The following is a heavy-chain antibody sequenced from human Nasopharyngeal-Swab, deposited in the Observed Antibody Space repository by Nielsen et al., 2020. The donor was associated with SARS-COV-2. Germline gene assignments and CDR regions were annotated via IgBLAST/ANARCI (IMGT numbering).Heavy chain of an antibody. CDR2: IYYGGST. Sequence: SETLSLTCTVSGGSISSSTYYWGWIRQPPGKGLEWIGSIYYGGSTYYNPSLKSRVTISVDTSKNQFSLKLSSVTAADTAVYYCATLSSSWYEYYFDYWGQGTLVTVSS. CDR1: GGSISSSTYY. J-gene: IGHJ4*02. CDR3: ATLSSSWYEYYFDY. V-gene: IGHV4-39*01. D-gene: IGHD6-13*01.